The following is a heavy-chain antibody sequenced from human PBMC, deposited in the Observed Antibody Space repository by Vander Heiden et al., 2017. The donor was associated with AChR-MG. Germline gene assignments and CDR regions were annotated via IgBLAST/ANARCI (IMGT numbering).Heavy chain of an antibody. Sequence: EVQLVASGGGLVQPGGSLRLSCAASGFTFSSYSMTWVRQAPGKGLEWVSYISSSSSTIYYADSVKGRFTISRDNAKNSLYLQMNSLRDEDTAVYYCAREETLYCSGGSCYSGGVDYWGQGTLVTVSS. CDR1: GFTFSSYS. V-gene: IGHV3-48*02. CDR3: AREETLYCSGGSCYSGGVDY. J-gene: IGHJ4*02. D-gene: IGHD2-15*01. CDR2: ISSSSSTI.